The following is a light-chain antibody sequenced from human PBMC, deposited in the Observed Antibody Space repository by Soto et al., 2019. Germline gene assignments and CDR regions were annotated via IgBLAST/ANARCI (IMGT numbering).Light chain of an antibody. CDR3: QQYGSSLSIT. J-gene: IGKJ5*01. CDR1: QSVSSGY. V-gene: IGKV3-20*01. Sequence: VLTHSPGTLSLSPGERATLSCRASQSVSSGYLAWYQQKPGQAPRLLIYGVSSRATGIPDRFSGSGSGTDFTLTISRLEPEDFAVYYCQQYGSSLSITFGQGTRLEIK. CDR2: GVS.